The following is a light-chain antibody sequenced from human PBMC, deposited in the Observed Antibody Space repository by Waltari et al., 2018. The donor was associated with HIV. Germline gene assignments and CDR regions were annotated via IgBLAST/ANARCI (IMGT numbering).Light chain of an antibody. CDR1: TSHFGRYDS. Sequence: QSALTQPASVSGSPGQSVTISCTDSTSHFGRYDSVSWYQQNPDTVPEVSMYEVTSRPSGMPHRLAGSRAGNTASLTISGLQTEDEAVYYCSTQTTNDTLRFGGGTKLTVL. CDR2: EVT. V-gene: IGLV2-14*03. CDR3: STQTTNDTLR. J-gene: IGLJ2*01.